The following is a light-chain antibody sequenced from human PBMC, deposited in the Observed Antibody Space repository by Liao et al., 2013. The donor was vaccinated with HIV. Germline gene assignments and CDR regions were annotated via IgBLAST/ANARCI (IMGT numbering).Light chain of an antibody. Sequence: SYELTQSPSVSVSPGQTASITCSGDKLGHKYASWYQQKPGQSPVLVIYRNNKRPSGIPERFSGSNSGNTATLTISGTQAMDEADYYCQAWDSSTAVFGGGTKLTVL. V-gene: IGLV3-1*01. CDR2: RNN. CDR1: KLGHKY. CDR3: QAWDSSTAV. J-gene: IGLJ2*01.